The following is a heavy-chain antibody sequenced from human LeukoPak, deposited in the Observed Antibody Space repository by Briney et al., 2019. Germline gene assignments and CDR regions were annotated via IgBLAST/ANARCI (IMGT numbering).Heavy chain of an antibody. CDR1: GFTFNTYT. D-gene: IGHD4/OR15-4a*01. V-gene: IGHV3-21*01. J-gene: IGHJ3*02. Sequence: GGSLRLSCAASGFTFNTYTMNWIRQAPGKELEWVSSISSGSGYIYYADSVKGRFTISRDNAKNSLYLQMNSLGAEDTAVYHCARDRDVDYGNDGFDIWGQGTTVTVSS. CDR2: ISSGSGYI. CDR3: ARDRDVDYGNDGFDI.